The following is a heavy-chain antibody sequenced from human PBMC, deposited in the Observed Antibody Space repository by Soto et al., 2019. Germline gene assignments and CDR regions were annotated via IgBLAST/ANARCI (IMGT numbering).Heavy chain of an antibody. CDR3: AHSSLHYKKWFDP. D-gene: IGHD4-4*01. V-gene: IGHV2-5*02. CDR1: GFSLSSDGVG. Sequence: QITLKESGPTVVKPTQTLTLTCTFSGFSLSSDGVGVGWIRQPPGKAPEWLALIYWDDDTRYSPSLKTRLTITKDTSKSQVVLRMTNMDPVDTATYYCAHSSLHYKKWFDPWGQGTLVIVSS. CDR2: IYWDDDT. J-gene: IGHJ5*02.